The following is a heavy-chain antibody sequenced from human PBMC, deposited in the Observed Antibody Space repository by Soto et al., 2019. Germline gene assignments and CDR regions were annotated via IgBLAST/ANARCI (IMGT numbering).Heavy chain of an antibody. CDR2: ISYDGSSK. CDR1: GFTFSSYA. J-gene: IGHJ6*02. CDR3: ARDFGETYFYGMDV. Sequence: GGSLRLSCAASGFTFSSYAMHWVRQAPGKGLEWVAVISYDGSSKYYADSVKGRFTISRDNSTNTLYLQMNSLRAEDTAVYYRARDFGETYFYGMDVWHPGHTVTVSS. D-gene: IGHD3-16*01. V-gene: IGHV3-30-3*01.